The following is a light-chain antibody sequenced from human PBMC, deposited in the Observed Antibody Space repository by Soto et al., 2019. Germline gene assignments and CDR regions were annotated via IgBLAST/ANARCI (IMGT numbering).Light chain of an antibody. V-gene: IGKV3-20*01. CDR3: QQYNNWPL. Sequence: EIVLTQSPGTLSLSPGERATLSCRASQSVTNSYVAWYQQQLGQAPRLLIYGASIRATGIPDRFSGSGSGTDFTLTISSLEPEDFAVYYCQQYNNWPLFGGGTKVDIK. CDR1: QSVTNSY. J-gene: IGKJ4*01. CDR2: GAS.